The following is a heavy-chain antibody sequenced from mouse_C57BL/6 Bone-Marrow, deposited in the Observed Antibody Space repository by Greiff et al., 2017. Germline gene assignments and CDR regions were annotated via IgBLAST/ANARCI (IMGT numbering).Heavy chain of an antibody. V-gene: IGHV1-81*01. CDR3: ARYDYGWCAY. D-gene: IGHD2-4*01. CDR1: GYTFTSYG. Sequence: VKLMESGAELARPGASVKLSCKASGYTFTSYGISWVKQRAGQGLEWIGEIYPRSGNTYYNEKFKGKATLTADKSSSTAYMELRSLTSEDSAVYLCARYDYGWCAYGGQGTLVTVSA. CDR2: IYPRSGNT. J-gene: IGHJ3*01.